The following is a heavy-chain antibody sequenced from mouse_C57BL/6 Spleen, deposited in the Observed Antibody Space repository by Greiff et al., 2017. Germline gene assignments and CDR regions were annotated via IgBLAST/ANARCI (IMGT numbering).Heavy chain of an antibody. Sequence: QVQLQQPGTELVKPGASVKLSCKASGYTFTSYWMHWVKQRPGQGLEWIGNINPSNGGTNYNEKFKSKATLTVDKSSSTAYMQLSSLTSEDSAVYYCARKGDEYDGPGYAMDYWGQGTSVTVSS. J-gene: IGHJ4*01. V-gene: IGHV1-53*01. CDR3: ARKGDEYDGPGYAMDY. D-gene: IGHD2-4*01. CDR1: GYTFTSYW. CDR2: INPSNGGT.